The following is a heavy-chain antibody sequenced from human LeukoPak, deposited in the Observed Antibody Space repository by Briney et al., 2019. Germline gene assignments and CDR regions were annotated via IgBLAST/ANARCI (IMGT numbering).Heavy chain of an antibody. D-gene: IGHD6-19*01. CDR2: ISGSGGST. V-gene: IGHV3-23*01. CDR1: GFTFSSYA. J-gene: IGHJ5*02. CDR3: AKGIRQWLETNWFDP. Sequence: PGGSLRLSCAASGFTFSSYAMSWVRQAPGKGLEWVSAISGSGGSTYYADSVKGRFTISRDNSKNTLYLQMNSLRAEDTAVYYCAKGIRQWLETNWFDPWGQGTLVTVSS.